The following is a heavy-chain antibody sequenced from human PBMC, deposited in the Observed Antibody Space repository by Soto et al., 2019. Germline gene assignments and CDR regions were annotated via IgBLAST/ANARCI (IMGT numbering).Heavy chain of an antibody. V-gene: IGHV3-33*01. CDR3: ARELAGYGPGWYFDL. CDR1: GFTFSSYG. J-gene: IGHJ2*01. D-gene: IGHD5-18*01. CDR2: IWYDGSNK. Sequence: QVQLVESGGGVVQPGRSLRLSCAASGFTFSSYGTHWVRQAPGKGLEWVAVIWYDGSNKYYADSVKGRFTISRDNSKNTLYLQMNSLRAEDTAVYYCARELAGYGPGWYFDLWGRGTLVTVSS.